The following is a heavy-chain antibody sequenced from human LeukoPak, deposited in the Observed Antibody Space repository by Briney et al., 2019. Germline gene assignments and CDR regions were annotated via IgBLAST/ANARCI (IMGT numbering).Heavy chain of an antibody. CDR1: GFSFGSFA. Sequence: GGSLRLSCAASGFSFGSFAMSWVRQAPGKGLEWVSGIIGSGGTTFYADSVKGRFTISRDNSKNTLFLQMNSLRAEDTAVYYCARDGFFTPFFYFDYWGQGTLVTVSS. CDR3: ARDGFFTPFFYFDY. D-gene: IGHD3-3*01. J-gene: IGHJ4*02. CDR2: IIGSGGTT. V-gene: IGHV3-23*01.